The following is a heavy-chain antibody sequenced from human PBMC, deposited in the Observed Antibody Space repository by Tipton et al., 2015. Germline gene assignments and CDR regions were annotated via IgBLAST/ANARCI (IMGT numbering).Heavy chain of an antibody. D-gene: IGHD2-15*01. V-gene: IGHV1-18*01. CDR2: ISGYNGNA. CDR1: GYFFTNYG. J-gene: IGHJ4*02. Sequence: QLVQSGAEVKRPGASVKVSCKASGYFFTNYGITWVRQAPGQGLEWMGWISGYNGNANSAQKFQDRVTMTMDMSTSTAYMELRSLTSDDTAVYYCARAVEGSCSGGSCYVYWGQGTLVTVSS. CDR3: ARAVEGSCSGGSCYVY.